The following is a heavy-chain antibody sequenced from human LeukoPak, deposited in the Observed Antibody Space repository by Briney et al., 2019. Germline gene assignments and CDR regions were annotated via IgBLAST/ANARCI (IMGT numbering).Heavy chain of an antibody. V-gene: IGHV3-48*03. CDR2: ISSSGSTI. J-gene: IGHJ6*04. D-gene: IGHD3-10*02. Sequence: GGSLRLSCAASGFTFSSYEMNWVRQAPGKGLEWVSYISSSGSTIYYADSVKGRFTISRDNAKNSLYLQMNSLRAEDTPVYYCAELGITMIGGVWGKGTTVTISS. CDR3: AELGITMIGGV. CDR1: GFTFSSYE.